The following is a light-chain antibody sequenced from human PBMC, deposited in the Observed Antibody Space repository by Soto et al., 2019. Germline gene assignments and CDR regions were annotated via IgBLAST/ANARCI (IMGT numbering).Light chain of an antibody. J-gene: IGKJ1*01. CDR2: DAS. CDR1: QSMNDW. CDR3: LRYNAFSQT. Sequence: DIQMTQSPSTLSASIGDRVTITCRASQSMNDWLAWYQQKPGKAPKVLIYDASSLQSGVPSRFIGSRSGTEFTLTIDSLQPDDVATYYCLRYNAFSQTFGQGTKVEI. V-gene: IGKV1-5*01.